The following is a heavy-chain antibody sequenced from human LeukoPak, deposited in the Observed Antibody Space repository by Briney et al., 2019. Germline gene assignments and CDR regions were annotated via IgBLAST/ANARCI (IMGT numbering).Heavy chain of an antibody. V-gene: IGHV3-30*18. D-gene: IGHD3-9*01. CDR2: ISYDGSNK. CDR1: GFTFSSYG. Sequence: GGSLRLSCAASGFTFSSYGMPWVRQAPGKGLEWVAVISYDGSNKYYADSVKGRFTISRDNSKNTLYLQMNSLRAEDTAVYYCAKDQRYFDWLLSPFDYWGQGTLVTVSS. CDR3: AKDQRYFDWLLSPFDY. J-gene: IGHJ4*02.